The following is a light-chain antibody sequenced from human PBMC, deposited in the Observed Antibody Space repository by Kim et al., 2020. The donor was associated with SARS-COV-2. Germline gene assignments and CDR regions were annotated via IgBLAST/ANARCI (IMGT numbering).Light chain of an antibody. Sequence: SASVGDRVTITCRASQSIRSWLAWYQQKPGKATKLLIHDASKLESGVPSRFSGSASETEFTLTISSLQPDDFATYCCQHYNSYSGTFGQGTKLEI. V-gene: IGKV1-5*01. J-gene: IGKJ2*01. CDR1: QSIRSW. CDR3: QHYNSYSGT. CDR2: DAS.